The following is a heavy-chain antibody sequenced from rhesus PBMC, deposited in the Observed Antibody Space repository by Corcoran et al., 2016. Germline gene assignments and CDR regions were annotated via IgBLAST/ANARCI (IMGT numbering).Heavy chain of an antibody. J-gene: IGHJ6*01. D-gene: IGHD4-17*01. Sequence: QVQLQESGPGLVKPSETLSLTCAVSGGSISDDYYWRWSREPPGKGLEWIGYIYGIGGGTNYNPSLKNRVTISIDTSKNQFSLKLSSVTAADTAVYYCARDRVTTYGLDSWGQGVVVTVSS. CDR2: IYGIGGGT. CDR3: ARDRVTTYGLDS. CDR1: GGSISDDYY. V-gene: IGHV4-106*01.